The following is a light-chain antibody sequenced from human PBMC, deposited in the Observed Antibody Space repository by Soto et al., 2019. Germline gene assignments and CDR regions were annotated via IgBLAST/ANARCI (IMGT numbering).Light chain of an antibody. CDR1: QSVLYSSNNKNY. J-gene: IGKJ3*01. Sequence: DIVMTQSPDSLAVSLGERATINCKSSQSVLYSSNNKNYLAGYQQKPGQPPKLLIYWASTRESGVPDRFSGSGSGTEFTLTISSLQAEGVAVYYCQQYYSTPLTFGPGTKVDIK. V-gene: IGKV4-1*01. CDR3: QQYYSTPLT. CDR2: WAS.